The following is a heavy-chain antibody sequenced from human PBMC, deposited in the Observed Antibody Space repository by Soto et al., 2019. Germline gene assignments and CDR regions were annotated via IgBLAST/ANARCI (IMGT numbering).Heavy chain of an antibody. CDR3: AKDSVVSQLVRGEYFQH. CDR2: ISGSGGST. V-gene: IGHV3-23*01. Sequence: GGSLRLSCAASGFTFSSYAMSWVRQAPGKGLEWVSAISGSGGSTYYADSVKGRFTISRDNSKNTLYLQMNSLRAEDTAVYYCAKDSVVSQLVRGEYFQHWGQGTLVTVSS. CDR1: GFTFSSYA. J-gene: IGHJ1*01. D-gene: IGHD6-13*01.